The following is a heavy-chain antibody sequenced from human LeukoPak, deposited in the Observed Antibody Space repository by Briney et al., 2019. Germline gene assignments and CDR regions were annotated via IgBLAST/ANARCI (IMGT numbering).Heavy chain of an antibody. V-gene: IGHV4-59*01. J-gene: IGHJ4*02. D-gene: IGHD1-20*01. CDR2: IYYSGST. CDR1: GGSISSYY. Sequence: SETLSLTCTVSGGSISSYYWSWIRQPVGKGLEWIGYIYYSGSTNYNPSLKSRVTISVDTSKNQFSLKLSSVTAADTAVYYCARVYNWNYFDYWGQGTLVTVSS. CDR3: ARVYNWNYFDY.